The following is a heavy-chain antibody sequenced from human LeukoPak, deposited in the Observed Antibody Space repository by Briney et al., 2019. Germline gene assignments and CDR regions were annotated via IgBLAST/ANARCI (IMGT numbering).Heavy chain of an antibody. CDR2: IYYRGST. V-gene: IGHV4-59*08. CDR1: GDSISSYY. J-gene: IGHJ4*02. Sequence: PSETLSLTCTVSGDSISSYYWSWIRQPPGKGLEWIGYIYYRGSTNYNPSPKSRVTISVDTSKNQLSLKLSSVNGGDTAVYYCARHGYSYGPYFDYWGQGTLVIVPS. CDR3: ARHGYSYGPYFDY. D-gene: IGHD5-18*01.